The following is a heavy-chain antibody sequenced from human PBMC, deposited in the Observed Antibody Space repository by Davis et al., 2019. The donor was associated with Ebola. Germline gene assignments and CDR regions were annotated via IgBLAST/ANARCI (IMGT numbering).Heavy chain of an antibody. V-gene: IGHV1-69*13. D-gene: IGHD5-18*01. J-gene: IGHJ4*02. CDR1: RGTFSSFA. CDR3: ATERGYSYGPFDY. CDR2: IIPIYGTP. Sequence: SVKVPRKASRGTFSSFAISWVRQAPGQGLEWMGGIIPIYGTPNNAQKFQGRVTITADESTSTAYMELSRLTSEDTAVYYCATERGYSYGPFDYWGQGTLVTVSS.